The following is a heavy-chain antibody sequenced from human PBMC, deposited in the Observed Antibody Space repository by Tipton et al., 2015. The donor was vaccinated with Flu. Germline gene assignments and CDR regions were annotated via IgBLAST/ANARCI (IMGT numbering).Heavy chain of an antibody. CDR3: ARDRPHYGSGSYIRSFDY. CDR2: IYYSGST. J-gene: IGHJ4*02. V-gene: IGHV4-39*07. D-gene: IGHD3-10*01. Sequence: TLSLTCTVSGGSISSSSYYWGWIRQPPGKGLEWIGSIYYSGSTNYNPSLKSRVTISVDTSKNQFSLKLSSVTAADTAVYYCARDRPHYGSGSYIRSFDYWGQGTLVTVSS. CDR1: GGSISSSSYY.